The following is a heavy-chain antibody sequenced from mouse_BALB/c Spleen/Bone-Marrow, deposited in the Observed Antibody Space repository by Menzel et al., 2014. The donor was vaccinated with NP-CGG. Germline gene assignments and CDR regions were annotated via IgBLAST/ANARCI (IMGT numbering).Heavy chain of an antibody. CDR2: IYPGSGST. J-gene: IGHJ4*01. Sequence: QVQLKQSGPELVKPGASVKISCKASGYTFTDYYINWVKQKPGQGLEWIGWIYPGSGSTKYNGKFKGKATLTVDTSSSTAYMQLSSLTSEDTAVYFCANLGRYAMDYWGQGTSVTVSS. D-gene: IGHD3-1*01. CDR3: ANLGRYAMDY. V-gene: IGHV1-84*02. CDR1: GYTFTDYY.